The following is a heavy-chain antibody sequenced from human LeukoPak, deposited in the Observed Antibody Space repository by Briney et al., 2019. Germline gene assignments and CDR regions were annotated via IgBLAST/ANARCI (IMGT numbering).Heavy chain of an antibody. CDR2: IYPKSGGT. CDR1: GSTFADYY. CDR3: ARDRGISWYSDY. Sequence: ASVKVSCKASGSTFADYYIHWVRQAPGQGLEWMGWIYPKSGGTNSAQKFQGRVTMTRDTSISTAYMELSRLKFDDTAVYFCARDRGISWYSDYWGQGTLVSVSS. D-gene: IGHD6-13*01. J-gene: IGHJ4*02. V-gene: IGHV1-2*02.